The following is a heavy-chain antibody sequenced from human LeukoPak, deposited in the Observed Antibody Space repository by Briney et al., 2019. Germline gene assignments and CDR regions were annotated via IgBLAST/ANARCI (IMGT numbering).Heavy chain of an antibody. V-gene: IGHV4-34*01. D-gene: IGHD5-18*01. CDR2: INQSGRT. CDR3: ARGWFGFWHNSYADDNAFDI. Sequence: PSESLSLTRAVYRGSPCVYYSSCIPRVPRKGLECIGEINQSGRTKYTTSPKSRDTISEHTSKNQISPKRSFVPATATAIYYCARGWFGFWHNSYADDNAFDIWGQGTMVTVSS. CDR1: RGSPCVYY. J-gene: IGHJ3*02.